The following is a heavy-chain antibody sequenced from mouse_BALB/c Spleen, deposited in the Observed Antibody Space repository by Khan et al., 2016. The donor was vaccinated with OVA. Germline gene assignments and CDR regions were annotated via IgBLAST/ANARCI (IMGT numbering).Heavy chain of an antibody. CDR2: ISYSGYT. V-gene: IGHV3-2*02. D-gene: IGHD1-1*02. CDR1: GYSITSDYA. J-gene: IGHJ2*02. CDR3: ARVYGGDFDY. Sequence: EVKLLESGPGLVKPSQSLSLTCTVTGYSITSDYAWNWIRQFPGNKLEWMGFISYSGYTKYNPSLKSRFSITRDTSKNQFFLQLNSVTTEDTATNYCARVYGGDFDYWGQGTSLTVSS.